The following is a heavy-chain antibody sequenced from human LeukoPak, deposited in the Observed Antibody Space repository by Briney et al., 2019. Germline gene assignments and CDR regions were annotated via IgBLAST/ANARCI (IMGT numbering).Heavy chain of an antibody. D-gene: IGHD2-21*02. J-gene: IGHJ4*02. CDR1: GYTLTELS. CDR2: FDPEDGET. Sequence: ASVKVSCKVSGYTLTELSMHWVRQAPGKGLEWMGGFDPEDGETIYAQKFQGRVTMTEDTSTDTAYMELSSLRSEDTAVYYCATGPPSTYCGGDCYRRYYFDYWGQGTLVTVSS. CDR3: ATGPPSTYCGGDCYRRYYFDY. V-gene: IGHV1-24*01.